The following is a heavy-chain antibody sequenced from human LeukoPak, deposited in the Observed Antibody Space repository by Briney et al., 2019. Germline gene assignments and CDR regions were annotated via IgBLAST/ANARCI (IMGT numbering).Heavy chain of an antibody. CDR2: LIGSGGST. V-gene: IGHV3-23*01. CDR3: AKGSNYYYYYGMDV. J-gene: IGHJ6*02. Sequence: GGSLRLSCAASGFTFSSYVMSWVRQAPGKGLEWVSALIGSGGSTYYADSVKGRFTISRDNSKNTLYLQMNSLRAEDTAVYYCAKGSNYYYYYGMDVWGQGTTVTVSS. CDR1: GFTFSSYV.